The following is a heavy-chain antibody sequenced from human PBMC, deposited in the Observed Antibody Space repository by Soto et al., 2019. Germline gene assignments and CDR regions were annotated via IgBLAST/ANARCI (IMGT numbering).Heavy chain of an antibody. CDR3: ARRDNWNVDGHYYYYGMDV. Sequence: PGESLKISCKGSGYSFTSYWISWVRQMPGKGLEWMGRIDPSDSYTNYSPSFQGHVTISADKSISTAYLQWSSLKASDTAMYYCARRDNWNVDGHYYYYGMDVWGQGTTVTVSS. D-gene: IGHD1-20*01. CDR1: GYSFTSYW. V-gene: IGHV5-10-1*01. CDR2: IDPSDSYT. J-gene: IGHJ6*02.